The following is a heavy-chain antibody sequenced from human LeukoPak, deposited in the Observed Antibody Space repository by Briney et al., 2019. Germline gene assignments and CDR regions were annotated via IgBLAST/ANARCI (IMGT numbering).Heavy chain of an antibody. Sequence: ASVTVSCTTSGYTFSNYGISWVRQAPGQGLEWMGWITAYNGNRLYAQRFQGRITLTTDTSTSTSYMELRSLEYDDTAIYYCARDNDKVVDHWGQGTLVTVSS. CDR1: GYTFSNYG. J-gene: IGHJ4*01. CDR2: ITAYNGNR. CDR3: ARDNDKVVDH. D-gene: IGHD1-1*01. V-gene: IGHV1-18*01.